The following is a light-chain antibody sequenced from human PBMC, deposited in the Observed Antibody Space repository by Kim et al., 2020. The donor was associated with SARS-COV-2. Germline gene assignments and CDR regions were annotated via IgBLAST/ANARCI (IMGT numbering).Light chain of an antibody. Sequence: EIVLTQSPGTLSLSPGERATLSCRASQSVSSTYLAWYQQKPGQAPRLLIYGASSRATGIPDRFSGSGSGTDFTLTIGRLEPEDFAVYHCQQCGSSPYTFGQGTKLEI. J-gene: IGKJ2*01. CDR3: QQCGSSPYT. CDR2: GAS. V-gene: IGKV3-20*01. CDR1: QSVSSTY.